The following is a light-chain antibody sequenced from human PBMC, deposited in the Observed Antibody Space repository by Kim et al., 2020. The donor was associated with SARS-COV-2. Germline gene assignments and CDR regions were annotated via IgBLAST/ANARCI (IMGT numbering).Light chain of an antibody. CDR2: KTS. CDR1: QNVNIL. V-gene: IGKV1-5*03. Sequence: PASVGDTVTITCRASQNVNILLAWYQQKPGQVPKLLIHKTSGLQRGVPSRFSGGGSGTDFTLTISSLQPDDFATYYCQQYHTHSTFGQGTKVDIK. CDR3: QQYHTHST. J-gene: IGKJ1*01.